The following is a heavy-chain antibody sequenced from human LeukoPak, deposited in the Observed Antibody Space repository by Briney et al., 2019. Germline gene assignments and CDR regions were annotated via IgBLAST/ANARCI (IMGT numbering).Heavy chain of an antibody. D-gene: IGHD6-13*01. CDR3: AAGYLSSWYYFDY. CDR1: GGSINNYY. J-gene: IGHJ4*02. CDR2: IHYSGIT. Sequence: SETLSLTCTVSGGSINNYYWSWIRQPPGKGLEWIGYIHYSGITNYDPSLKSRVTISVDTSKSQFSLKLSSVTAADTAVYYCAAGYLSSWYYFDYWGQGTLVTVSS. V-gene: IGHV4-59*01.